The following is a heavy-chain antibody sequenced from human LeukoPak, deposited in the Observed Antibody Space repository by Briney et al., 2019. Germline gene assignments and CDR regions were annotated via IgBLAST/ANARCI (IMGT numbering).Heavy chain of an antibody. CDR1: GGSISSYY. J-gene: IGHJ4*02. V-gene: IGHV4-59*01. D-gene: IGHD1-14*01. CDR2: IYYSGST. CDR3: ARSAGKELDY. Sequence: SETLSLTCTVSGGSISSYYWSWTRQPPGKGLEWIGYIYYSGSTTYNPSLKSRVTISVDTSKNQFSLKLSSVTAADTAVYYCARSAGKELDYWGQGTLVTVSS.